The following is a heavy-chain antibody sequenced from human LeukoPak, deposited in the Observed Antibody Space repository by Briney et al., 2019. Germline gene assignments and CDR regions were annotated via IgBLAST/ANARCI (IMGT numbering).Heavy chain of an antibody. J-gene: IGHJ4*02. CDR2: ISGSGGGT. D-gene: IGHD5-12*01. V-gene: IGHV3-23*01. CDR1: GFTFSSYA. CDR3: ANSPWKVPTGY. Sequence: PGGSLRLSCAASGFTFSSYAMSWVRQAPGKGLEWVSAISGSGGGTYYADSVKGRFTISRDNSKNTLYLQMNSLRAEDTAVYYCANSPWKVPTGYWGQGTLVTVSS.